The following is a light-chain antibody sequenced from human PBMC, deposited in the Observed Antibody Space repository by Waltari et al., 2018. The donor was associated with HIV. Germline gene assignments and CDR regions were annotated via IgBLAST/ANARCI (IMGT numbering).Light chain of an antibody. CDR1: SSHTGCNY. V-gene: IGLV1-47*01. CDR2: RNN. CDR3: AAWDDSLSAVV. Sequence: QSVLTQPPSASGTPGQRVTISCSGSSSHTGCNYVYWDQQLPGTAPELLINRNNQRPSGVPDGFSGSRSGTSASLASSGRRSEDEADYYCAAWDDSLSAVVFGGGTKLTVL. J-gene: IGLJ2*01.